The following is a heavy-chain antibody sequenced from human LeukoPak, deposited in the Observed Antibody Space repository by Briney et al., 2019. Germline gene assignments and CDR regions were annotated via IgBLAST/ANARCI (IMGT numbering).Heavy chain of an antibody. J-gene: IGHJ6*03. Sequence: PSETLSLTGTVSGVSISSGSYYWSWIRQPAGKGLEWIGRIYTSGSTNYNPSLKSRVTLSVDTSKNQFSLKLSSVTAADTAVYYCARANYYGSGSYLYYYYYMDVWGKGTTVTVSS. CDR2: IYTSGST. V-gene: IGHV4-61*02. D-gene: IGHD3-10*01. CDR1: GVSISSGSYY. CDR3: ARANYYGSGSYLYYYYYMDV.